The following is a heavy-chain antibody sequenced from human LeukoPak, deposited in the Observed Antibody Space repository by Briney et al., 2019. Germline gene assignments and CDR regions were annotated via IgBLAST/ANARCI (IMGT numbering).Heavy chain of an antibody. Sequence: PGGSLRLSCAASGFTFSIYAMSWVRQAPEKGLEWVSAIRGSGGSTYYADSVQGRFTISRDNSKNTLYLQMNSLRAEDTAVYYCAKSGYNRFDYWGQGTLVTVSS. CDR3: AKSGYNRFDY. V-gene: IGHV3-23*01. CDR1: GFTFSIYA. CDR2: IRGSGGST. D-gene: IGHD5-24*01. J-gene: IGHJ4*02.